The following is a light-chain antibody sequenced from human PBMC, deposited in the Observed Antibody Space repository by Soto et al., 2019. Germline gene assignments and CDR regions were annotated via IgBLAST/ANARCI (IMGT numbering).Light chain of an antibody. Sequence: QSVLTPPPSVSGAPGQRVTLSCTGNSSKLGAGYDVHWYQQLPGAAPKLVIFGNRNRPSGVPERFSGSKSGTSASLAITGLQAEDEADYYCQAYDYSLTASVFGGGTKLTVL. V-gene: IGLV1-40*01. CDR2: GNR. CDR3: QAYDYSLTASV. J-gene: IGLJ3*02. CDR1: SSKLGAGYD.